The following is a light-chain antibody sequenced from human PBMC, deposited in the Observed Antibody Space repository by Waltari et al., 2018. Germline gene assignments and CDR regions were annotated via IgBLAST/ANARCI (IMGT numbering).Light chain of an antibody. CDR1: SSDVRSYTH. Sequence: QSALTQPASVSGSPGQSITISCTGTSSDVRSYTHVSWYQPHPGKAPKLMIYGVSNRPSGVSNRFSGSKSGNTASLTISGVRAEDEADYYCSSYTGSSTLVIFGGGTKLTVL. CDR3: SSYTGSSTLVI. V-gene: IGLV2-14*01. J-gene: IGLJ2*01. CDR2: GVS.